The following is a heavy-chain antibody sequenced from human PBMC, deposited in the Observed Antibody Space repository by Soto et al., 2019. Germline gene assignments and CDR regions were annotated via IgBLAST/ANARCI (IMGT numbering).Heavy chain of an antibody. V-gene: IGHV4-38-2*02. J-gene: IGHJ3*02. Sequence: PSETLSLTCAVSGYSIRSGYYWGFIRQPPGKGLEWIGSIYHSGSTYYNPSLKSRVTISVDTSKNQFSLKLSSVTAADTAVYYCARDIAAQDAFDIWGQGTMVTVSS. CDR3: ARDIAAQDAFDI. D-gene: IGHD6-13*01. CDR1: GYSIRSGYY. CDR2: IYHSGST.